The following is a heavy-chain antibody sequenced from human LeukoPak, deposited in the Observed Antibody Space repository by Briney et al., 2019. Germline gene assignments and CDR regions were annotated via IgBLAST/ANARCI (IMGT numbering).Heavy chain of an antibody. D-gene: IGHD3-10*01. J-gene: IGHJ6*03. Sequence: SVKVSCKASGGTFSSYAISWVRQAPGQGLEWMGRIIPILGLENYAQKFQGRVTISADKSTTTVYMELSSLRSEDTAVYYCVRGIRAKRGQNYYYYYYMDVWGKGTTVTVSS. CDR2: IIPILGLE. CDR3: VRGIRAKRGQNYYYYYYMDV. V-gene: IGHV1-69*04. CDR1: GGTFSSYA.